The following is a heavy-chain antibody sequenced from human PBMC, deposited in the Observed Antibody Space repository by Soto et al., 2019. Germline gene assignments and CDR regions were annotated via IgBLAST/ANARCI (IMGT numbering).Heavy chain of an antibody. J-gene: IGHJ5*02. CDR1: CGSITNNY. V-gene: IGHV4-59*08. CDR3: ARRQNWNNLFDT. Sequence: SETLSVTCTVSCGSITNNYWSWIRQSPGKGLEWIGCSYYSGSTSYNPSLRSRVTISIDTSKTQFSLRLRSVTAADTAVYYCARRQNWNNLFDTWGQGTLVTVSS. CDR2: SYYSGST. D-gene: IGHD1-1*01.